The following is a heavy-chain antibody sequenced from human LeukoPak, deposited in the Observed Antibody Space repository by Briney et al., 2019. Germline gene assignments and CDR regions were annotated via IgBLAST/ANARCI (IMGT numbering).Heavy chain of an antibody. Sequence: GRSLRLSCAASGFTFSNCAMHWVRQAPGKGLEWVASINHNGNVNYYVDSVKGRFTISRDNAKNSLYLQMSNLRAEDTAVYFCARGGGLDVWGQGATVTVSS. J-gene: IGHJ6*02. D-gene: IGHD3-16*01. V-gene: IGHV3-7*03. CDR2: INHNGNVN. CDR1: GFTFSNCA. CDR3: ARGGGLDV.